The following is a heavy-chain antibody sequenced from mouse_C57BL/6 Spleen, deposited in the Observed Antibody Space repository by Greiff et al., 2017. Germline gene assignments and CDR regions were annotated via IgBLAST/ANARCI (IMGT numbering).Heavy chain of an antibody. CDR3: ARPDYYGSSYEYYFDY. Sequence: QLQQPGAELVMPGASVKLSCKASGYTFTSYWMHWVKQRPGQGLEWIGEIDPSDSYTNYNQKFKGKSTLTVDKSSSTAYMQLSSLTSEDSVVYYCARPDYYGSSYEYYFDYWGQGTTLTVSS. D-gene: IGHD1-1*01. J-gene: IGHJ2*01. V-gene: IGHV1-69*01. CDR1: GYTFTSYW. CDR2: IDPSDSYT.